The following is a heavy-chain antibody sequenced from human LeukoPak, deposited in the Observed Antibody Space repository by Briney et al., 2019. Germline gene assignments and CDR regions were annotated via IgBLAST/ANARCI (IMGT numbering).Heavy chain of an antibody. V-gene: IGHV3-33*06. J-gene: IGHJ4*02. CDR2: IWYDGSNG. CDR3: AKGRFWVQLWLDYFDY. D-gene: IGHD5-18*01. CDR1: GFTFSSYG. Sequence: PGGSLRLSXAASGFTFSSYGMHWVRQAPGKGLEWVAVIWYDGSNGYYADSVKGRFTISRDNSKNTLYLQMNSLRAEDTAVYYCAKGRFWVQLWLDYFDYWGQGTLVTVSS.